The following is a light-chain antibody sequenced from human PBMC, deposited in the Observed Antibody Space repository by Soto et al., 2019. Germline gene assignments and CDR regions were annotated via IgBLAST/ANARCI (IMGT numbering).Light chain of an antibody. V-gene: IGKV1-5*01. Sequence: DIQMTQSPSTLSASVGDRVTITCRASQSISSWLAWYQQKPGKAPKLLIYDASSLESGVPSRFSGSGSGTEFTLTISSLQPDVFATYYCQQYNILYTFGQGTKLEIK. J-gene: IGKJ2*01. CDR2: DAS. CDR1: QSISSW. CDR3: QQYNILYT.